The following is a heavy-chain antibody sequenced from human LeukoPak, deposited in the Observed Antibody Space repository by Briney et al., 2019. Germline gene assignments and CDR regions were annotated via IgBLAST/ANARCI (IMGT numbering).Heavy chain of an antibody. CDR1: GGTFSSYA. J-gene: IGHJ4*02. CDR3: ARDVGIAAAGFDY. Sequence: SVKVSCKASGGTFSSYAISWVRQAPGQGLEWMGRIIPILGIANYAQEFQGRVTITADKSTSTAYMELSSLRSEDTAVYYCARDVGIAAAGFDYWGQGTLVTVSS. V-gene: IGHV1-69*04. D-gene: IGHD6-13*01. CDR2: IIPILGIA.